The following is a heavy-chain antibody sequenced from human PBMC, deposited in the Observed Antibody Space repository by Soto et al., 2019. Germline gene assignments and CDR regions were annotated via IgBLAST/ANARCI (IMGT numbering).Heavy chain of an antibody. CDR2: KYYSGAT. CDR1: GGSIKSDYY. J-gene: IGHJ6*02. V-gene: IGHV4-30-4*01. Sequence: SETVSLTCTVSGGSIKSDYYWAWVRQFPGGGLQWMGYKYYSGATDSDPSLERRVSFSVDMSKNQFSLTLTSVTVADTAVYYCARGRPNYFYYGLDVWGQGIPVTVSS. CDR3: ARGRPNYFYYGLDV.